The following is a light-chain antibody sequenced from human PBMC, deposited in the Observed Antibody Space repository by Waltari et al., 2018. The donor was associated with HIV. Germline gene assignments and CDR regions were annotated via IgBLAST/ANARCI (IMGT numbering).Light chain of an antibody. CDR3: KSKRSGSTPCV. J-gene: IGLJ1*01. CDR1: SSDIGAYNS. Sequence: QSALTQPASVSGSPGQSITIPCTGSSSDIGAYNSVSWYQQHPGKAPKLIIYDVTKRPAGGSDRFSGSKSGNTASLTISGLQADEEADYYCKSKRSGSTPCVFGTGTKVAVL. CDR2: DVT. V-gene: IGLV2-14*03.